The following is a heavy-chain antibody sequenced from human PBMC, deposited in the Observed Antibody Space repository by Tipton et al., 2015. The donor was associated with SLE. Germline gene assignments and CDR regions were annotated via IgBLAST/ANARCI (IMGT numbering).Heavy chain of an antibody. J-gene: IGHJ4*02. D-gene: IGHD2-8*01. CDR3: ARRCGKGLYL. Sequence: LRLSCTVSGGSISSSSYYWGWIRQPPGKGLEWIGKINHSGSTTYNSSLKSRVTMSIDTSKNQFSLRLNSVTAADTAMYYCARRCGKGLYLWGQGTLVTVSS. V-gene: IGHV4-39*07. CDR1: GGSISSSSYY. CDR2: INHSGST.